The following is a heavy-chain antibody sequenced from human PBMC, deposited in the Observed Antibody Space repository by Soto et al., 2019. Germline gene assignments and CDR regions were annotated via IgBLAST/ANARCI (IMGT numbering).Heavy chain of an antibody. V-gene: IGHV4-39*01. CDR1: GGSISSSSYY. D-gene: IGHD3-10*01. CDR2: IYYSGST. Sequence: SETLSLTCTVSGGSISSSSYYWGWIRQPPGKGLEGIGSIYYSGSTYYNPSLKSRVTISVDTSKNQFSLKLSSVTAADTAVYYCARKEGPGGSGSYGAFDIWGQGTMVTVSS. J-gene: IGHJ3*02. CDR3: ARKEGPGGSGSYGAFDI.